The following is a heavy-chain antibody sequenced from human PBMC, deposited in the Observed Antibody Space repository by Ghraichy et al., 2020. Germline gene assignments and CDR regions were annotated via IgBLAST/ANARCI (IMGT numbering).Heavy chain of an antibody. CDR3: QYSSSASLDY. CDR2: TYYRSKWYN. D-gene: IGHD6-6*01. Sequence: SLNISLTCAISGDSVSSNSAAWNWIRQSPSRGLEWLGRTYYRSKWYNDYAVSVKSRITINPDTSKNQFSLQLNSVTPEDTAVYYCQYSSSASLDYWGQGTLVTVSS. V-gene: IGHV6-1*01. J-gene: IGHJ4*02. CDR1: GDSVSSNSAA.